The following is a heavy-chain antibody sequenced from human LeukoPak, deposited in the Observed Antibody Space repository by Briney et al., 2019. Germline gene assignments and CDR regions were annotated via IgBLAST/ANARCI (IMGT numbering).Heavy chain of an antibody. Sequence: PGGSLRLSCAASGFTFSSHAMSWVRQAPGKGLEWVSAISGSDGRLFYADSVKGRFTISRDNSRNTLYLEMNSLRGEDTAVYYCAKESPYRAPTRTYYFDYWGQGTLVTVSS. CDR2: ISGSDGRL. J-gene: IGHJ4*02. CDR1: GFTFSSHA. V-gene: IGHV3-23*01. CDR3: AKESPYRAPTRTYYFDY. D-gene: IGHD1-14*01.